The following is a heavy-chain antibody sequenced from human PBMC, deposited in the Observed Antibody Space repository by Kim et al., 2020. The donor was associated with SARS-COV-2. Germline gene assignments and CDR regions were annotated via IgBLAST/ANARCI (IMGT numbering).Heavy chain of an antibody. CDR1: GFTFSSYG. V-gene: IGHV3-33*01. CDR3: AREGPSGDIDY. J-gene: IGHJ4*02. D-gene: IGHD7-27*01. CDR2: IWYDGSNK. Sequence: GGSLRLSCAASGFTFSSYGMHWVRQAPGKGLEWVAVIWYDGSNKYYADSVKGRFTISRDNSKNTLYLQMNSLRAEDTAVYYCAREGPSGDIDYWGQGTLVTVSS.